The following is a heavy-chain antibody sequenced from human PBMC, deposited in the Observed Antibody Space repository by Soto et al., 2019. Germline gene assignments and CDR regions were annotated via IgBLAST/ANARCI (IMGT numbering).Heavy chain of an antibody. Sequence: PSETLSLTCAVYGGSFSGYYWSWIRQPPGKGLEWIGEINHSGSTNYNPSLKSRVTISVDTSKNQFSLKLSSVTAADTAVYYCVGENDYGDYFDDYWGQGTLVTVSS. V-gene: IGHV4-34*01. CDR1: GGSFSGYY. CDR2: INHSGST. J-gene: IGHJ4*02. D-gene: IGHD4-17*01. CDR3: VGENDYGDYFDDY.